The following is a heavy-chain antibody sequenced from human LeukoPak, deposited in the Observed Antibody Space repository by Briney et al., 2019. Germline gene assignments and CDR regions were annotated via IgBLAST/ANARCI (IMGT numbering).Heavy chain of an antibody. V-gene: IGHV3-30-3*01. CDR1: GFTFSSYA. CDR2: ISYDGSNK. Sequence: GGSLRLSCAASGFTFSSYAMHWVRQAPGKGLEWVAVISYDGSNKYYADSVKGRFTISRDNAKNSLYLQMNSLRAEDTAVYYCAREPKYNWNDGPFDYWGQGTLVTVSS. CDR3: AREPKYNWNDGPFDY. J-gene: IGHJ4*02. D-gene: IGHD1-1*01.